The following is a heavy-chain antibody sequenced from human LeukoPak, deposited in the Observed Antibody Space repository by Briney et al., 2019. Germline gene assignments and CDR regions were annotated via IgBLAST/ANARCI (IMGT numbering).Heavy chain of an antibody. J-gene: IGHJ3*02. CDR3: AKDAPYYYDSSGYGGAFDI. Sequence: GGSLRLSCAASRFAFSSYAMTWVRQAPGKGLEWVSTISGSSGNTYYAGSVKGRFTISRDNSKNTLYLQINSLRAEDTAVYYCAKDAPYYYDSSGYGGAFDIWGQGTMVTVSS. CDR1: RFAFSSYA. V-gene: IGHV3-23*01. CDR2: ISGSSGNT. D-gene: IGHD3-22*01.